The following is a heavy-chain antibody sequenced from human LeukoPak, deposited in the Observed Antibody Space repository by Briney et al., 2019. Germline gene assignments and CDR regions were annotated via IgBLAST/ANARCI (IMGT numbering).Heavy chain of an antibody. CDR2: ISGSGGST. J-gene: IGHJ2*01. CDR1: GFTFSSYA. D-gene: IGHD3-22*01. Sequence: GRSLRLSCAASGFTFSSYAMSWVRQAPGKGLEWVSAISGSGGSTYYADSVKGRFTISRDDSKNTLYLQMNSLRAEDTAVYYCAKDGPTPLDSSGYYSYWYFDLWGRGTLVTVSS. V-gene: IGHV3-23*01. CDR3: AKDGPTPLDSSGYYSYWYFDL.